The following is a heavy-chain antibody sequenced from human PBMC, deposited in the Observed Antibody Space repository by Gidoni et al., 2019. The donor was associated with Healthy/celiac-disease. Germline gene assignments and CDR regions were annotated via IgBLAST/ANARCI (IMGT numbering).Heavy chain of an antibody. CDR2: IIPILGIA. D-gene: IGHD4-17*01. CDR3: ARSTVTTWTNFDY. V-gene: IGHV1-69*04. CDR1: GVTFSSDA. Sequence: QVQLVQSGAEVTKPGASVKVSCKASGVTFSSDAISWVRQAPGQGLEWMGRIIPILGIANSAQKFQGRVTITADKSTSTAYMELSSLRSEDTAVYYCARSTVTTWTNFDYWGQGTLVTVSS. J-gene: IGHJ4*02.